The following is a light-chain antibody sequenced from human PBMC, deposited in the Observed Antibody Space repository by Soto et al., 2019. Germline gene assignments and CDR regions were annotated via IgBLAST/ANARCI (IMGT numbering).Light chain of an antibody. V-gene: IGKV1-9*01. CDR1: QGISSY. CDR3: QQVNSYPLT. CDR2: AAS. Sequence: DIQLTQSPSFLSASVGDRVTITCRASQGISSYLAWYQQKPGKAPKVLIYAASTLQSGVPSRFSGSGSGTEFPRTISSLQPEDFATYYCQQVNSYPLTFGPGTKVDIK. J-gene: IGKJ3*01.